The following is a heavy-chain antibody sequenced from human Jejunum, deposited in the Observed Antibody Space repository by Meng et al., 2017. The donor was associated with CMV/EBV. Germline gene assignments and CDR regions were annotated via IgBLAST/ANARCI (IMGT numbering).Heavy chain of an antibody. D-gene: IGHD5-12*01. V-gene: IGHV4-34*01. CDR1: GGSLTGHY. J-gene: IGHJ1*01. CDR2: INHGGIT. CDR3: ARGGKRVVAMGYYQH. Sequence: HGGSLTGHYWAWIRQSPGKGLEWIGEINHGGITDYNPSLKSRVNISIDTSKNEFSLQLSSVSGADSAVYYCARGGKRVVAMGYYQHWGQGTLVTVSS.